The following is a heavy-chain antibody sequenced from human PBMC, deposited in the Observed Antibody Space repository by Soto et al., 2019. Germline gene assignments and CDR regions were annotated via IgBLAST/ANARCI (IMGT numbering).Heavy chain of an antibody. D-gene: IGHD2-8*01. CDR3: VKDTLVWTEGNWLDP. Sequence: QMQLVESGGGVVQPGTSLRLSCVASGFTFSDYGMHWVRQAPGKGLQWVAAISYDGGNKYYVDSVKGRFTISRDNTKNTLFLQMNSLRPEDTALYYCVKDTLVWTEGNWLDPWGQGTLVAVSS. CDR1: GFTFSDYG. CDR2: ISYDGGNK. J-gene: IGHJ5*02. V-gene: IGHV3-30*18.